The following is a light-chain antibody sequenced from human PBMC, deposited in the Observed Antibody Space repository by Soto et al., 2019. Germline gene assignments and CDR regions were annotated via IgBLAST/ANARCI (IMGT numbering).Light chain of an antibody. V-gene: IGKV3-15*01. CDR2: GAS. Sequence: EFVFTPSPATLAVSPGERVTLSCRTSHSVNSHVAWYQQKPGQAPRLLLYGASTRATGIPVRFSGSGFGTEFTLTISSLQSEDFAVYYCQQYKNWPLFGQGTRLEIK. CDR3: QQYKNWPL. CDR1: HSVNSH. J-gene: IGKJ5*01.